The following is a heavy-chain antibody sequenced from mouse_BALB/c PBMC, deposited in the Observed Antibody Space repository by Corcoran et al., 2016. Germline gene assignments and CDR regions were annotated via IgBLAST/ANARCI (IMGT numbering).Heavy chain of an antibody. CDR1: GYSFTSYY. J-gene: IGHJ2*01. Sequence: QVQLQQSGPELVKPGASVKISCKASGYSFTSYYIPWVRQRPGQGLEWIGWIFPGSGNTKYNEKFKGKATLTADTSSSTAYMQLSSLTSEDAAVYCCAKTARSTYYFDYWGQGTTLTVSS. D-gene: IGHD3-2*01. V-gene: IGHV1-66*01. CDR2: IFPGSGNT. CDR3: AKTARSTYYFDY.